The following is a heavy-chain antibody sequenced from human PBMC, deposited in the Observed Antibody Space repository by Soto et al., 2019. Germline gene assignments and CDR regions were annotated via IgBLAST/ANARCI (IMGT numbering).Heavy chain of an antibody. V-gene: IGHV4-30-4*01. CDR3: ARAGTSLYHGMDV. D-gene: IGHD1-1*01. CDR2: IYNGGST. CDR1: GGSIISGDYY. Sequence: KTSETLSLTCTVSGGSIISGDYYCSCVRQPPWKGLEWIAYIYNGGSTYYNPSLKSRMTIYVDTSKNQFSLNVSSVTAADTAVYYCARAGTSLYHGMDVWGLGTTVTVSS. J-gene: IGHJ6*02.